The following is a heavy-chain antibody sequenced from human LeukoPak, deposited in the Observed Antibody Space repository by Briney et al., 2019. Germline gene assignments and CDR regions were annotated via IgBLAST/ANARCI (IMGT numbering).Heavy chain of an antibody. CDR1: GGSISSGGYY. J-gene: IGHJ5*02. V-gene: IGHV4-31*03. CDR3: ARGTFWSGYTWFDP. Sequence: SQTLSLTCTVSGGSISSGGYYWSWIRQHPGKGLEWIGYIYYSRSTYYNPSLKSRVTISVDTSKNQFSLKLSSVTAADTAVYYCARGTFWSGYTWFDPWAREPWSPSPQ. CDR2: IYYSRST. D-gene: IGHD3-3*01.